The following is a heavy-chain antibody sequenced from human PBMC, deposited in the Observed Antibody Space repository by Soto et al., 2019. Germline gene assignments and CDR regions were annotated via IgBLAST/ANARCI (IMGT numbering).Heavy chain of an antibody. D-gene: IGHD3-3*01. Sequence: QLQLQESGPGLVKPSETLSLTCTVSGGSISSSSYYWGWIRQPPGKGLEWIGSIYYSGSTYYNPSLKSRVTISVDTSKNQFSLKLSSVTAADTAVYYCARHPPRITIFGVVINPYYYYYGMDVWGQGTTVTVSS. CDR2: IYYSGST. J-gene: IGHJ6*02. CDR1: GGSISSSSYY. CDR3: ARHPPRITIFGVVINPYYYYYGMDV. V-gene: IGHV4-39*01.